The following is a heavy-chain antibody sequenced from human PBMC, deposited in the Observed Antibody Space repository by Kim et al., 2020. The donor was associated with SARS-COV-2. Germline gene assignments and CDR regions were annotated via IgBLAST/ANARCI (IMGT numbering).Heavy chain of an antibody. J-gene: IGHJ4*02. V-gene: IGHV1-46*01. D-gene: IGHD4-17*01. CDR1: GYTFTNYY. Sequence: ASVKVSCKTSGYTFTNYYMHWVRQAPGQGLEWIGIINPDGGSTSYAQKFQGRVTMTRDTSTSTVYMELRSLRSEDTGVYFCARGDFGDYRVPYYFDYWGQGTLVTVSS. CDR3: ARGDFGDYRVPYYFDY. CDR2: INPDGGST.